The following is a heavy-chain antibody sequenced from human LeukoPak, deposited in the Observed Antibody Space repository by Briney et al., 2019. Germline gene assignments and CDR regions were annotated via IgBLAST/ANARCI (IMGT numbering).Heavy chain of an antibody. CDR3: AGIVGDTPWDY. D-gene: IGHD1-26*01. J-gene: IGHJ4*02. V-gene: IGHV3-21*01. Sequence: PGGSLRLSCAASGFTFSSYSMNWVRQAPGKGLEWVSSISSSSSYLYYADSVNGRFTITSDNAKNSLYLQMNAVRAEDTAVYCGAGIVGDTPWDYWGQGTLVTVSS. CDR2: ISSSSSYL. CDR1: GFTFSSYS.